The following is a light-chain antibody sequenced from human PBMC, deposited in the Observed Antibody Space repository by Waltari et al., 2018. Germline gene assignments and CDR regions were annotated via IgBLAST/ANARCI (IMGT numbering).Light chain of an antibody. CDR3: SSFTSSSTWV. V-gene: IGLV2-14*03. Sequence: QSALTQPASVSVSPGQSITISCTGTTSDLGGYNYVSWYPQHPGKAPKLMIYDVSSRPSGICSRFSGSKFGNTASLTISGLQPEDEADYYCSSFTSSSTWVFGGGTKLTVL. CDR1: TSDLGGYNY. CDR2: DVS. J-gene: IGLJ3*02.